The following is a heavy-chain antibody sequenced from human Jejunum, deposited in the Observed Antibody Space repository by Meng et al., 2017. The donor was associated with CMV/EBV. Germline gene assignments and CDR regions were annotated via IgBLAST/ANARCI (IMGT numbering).Heavy chain of an antibody. CDR1: GASINSGSDF. Sequence: SGASINSGSDFWGWLRQPPGKGLEWIGTIDDSGSTYFNASLKSRVTISVDTSKNQVSLKLTSVTTADTAVYYCARVGVHGLGSYVDKWGQGTLVTVSS. J-gene: IGHJ4*02. V-gene: IGHV4-39*07. CDR3: ARVGVHGLGSYVDK. CDR2: IDDSGST. D-gene: IGHD3-10*01.